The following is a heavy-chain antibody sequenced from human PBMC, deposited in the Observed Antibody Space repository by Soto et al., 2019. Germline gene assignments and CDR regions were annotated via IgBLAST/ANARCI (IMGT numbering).Heavy chain of an antibody. D-gene: IGHD2-15*01. CDR2: ISGSGGST. Sequence: GGSLRLSCAASGFTFSSYAMSWVRQAPGKGLEWVSAISGSGGSTYYADSVKGRFTISRDNSKNTLYLQMNSLRAEDTAVYYAYCSGGSCYRDIWGQGTMVTVSS. J-gene: IGHJ3*02. V-gene: IGHV3-23*01. CDR1: GFTFSSYA. CDR3: YCSGGSCYRDI.